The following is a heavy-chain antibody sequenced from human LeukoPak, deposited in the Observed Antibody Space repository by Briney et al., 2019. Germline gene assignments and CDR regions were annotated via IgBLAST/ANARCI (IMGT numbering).Heavy chain of an antibody. Sequence: GESLMISGKGSGYSFTSDWIGWVRPMPGEGLEGMGNIYPGGYDTRYGPSSQRQVHISADKSISTAYLKWSSLKGSDTAMYYCACALHYDGSGSCYSEGAFDIWGQGTMVTVSS. CDR3: ACALHYDGSGSCYSEGAFDI. J-gene: IGHJ3*02. CDR2: IYPGGYDT. D-gene: IGHD3-10*01. CDR1: GYSFTSDW. V-gene: IGHV5-51*01.